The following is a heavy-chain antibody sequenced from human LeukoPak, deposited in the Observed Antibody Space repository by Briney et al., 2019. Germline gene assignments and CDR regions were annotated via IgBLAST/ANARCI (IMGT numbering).Heavy chain of an antibody. D-gene: IGHD3-10*01. J-gene: IGHJ4*02. CDR1: GFTFSTYG. CDR3: TRGGVRGVLLPVDY. CDR2: SSGSGGTT. Sequence: GGTLRLSCAASGFTFSTYGMSWVRQAPGKGLEWVSVSSGSGGTTYYAESVKGRFTLSRDNAKSTLYLQMNSLRVEDTAVYYCTRGGVRGVLLPVDYWGQETLVTVSS. V-gene: IGHV3-23*01.